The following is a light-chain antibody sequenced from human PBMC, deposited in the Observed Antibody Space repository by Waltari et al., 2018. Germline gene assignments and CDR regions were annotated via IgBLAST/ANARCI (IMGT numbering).Light chain of an antibody. V-gene: IGLV1-40*01. Sequence: QSVLTQPPSVSGAPGQRVTISCTGSISNIGARYDLNWYQHLPGTAPNLLISLNHDRPSGVPDRFSGSRSGTSASVAITGLQADDEADYYCQSYDSSLGWVFGGGTKLTVL. CDR2: LNH. CDR3: QSYDSSLGWV. J-gene: IGLJ3*02. CDR1: ISNIGARYD.